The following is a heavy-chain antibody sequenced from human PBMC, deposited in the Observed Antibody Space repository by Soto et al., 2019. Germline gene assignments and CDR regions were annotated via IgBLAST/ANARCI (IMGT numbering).Heavy chain of an antibody. CDR1: GFTVSSKY. V-gene: IGHV3-66*01. CDR3: ARDDGRCDGGRCYGVPLXV. D-gene: IGHD2-15*01. Sequence: GGSLRLSCAASGFTVSSKYMSWVRQAPGKGLEWVSLIQSGGPTYYADSVKGRFTISRDTSENTLHLQMDSLRAEDTAVYYCARDDGRCDGGRCYGVPLXVWGKGTTVTVSS. CDR2: IQSGGPT. J-gene: IGHJ6*04.